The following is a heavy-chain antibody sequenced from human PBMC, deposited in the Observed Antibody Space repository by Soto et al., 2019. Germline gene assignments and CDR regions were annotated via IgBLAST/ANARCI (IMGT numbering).Heavy chain of an antibody. D-gene: IGHD3-22*01. J-gene: IGHJ3*01. V-gene: IGHV3-7*04. CDR2: IKPDGSEK. Sequence: GGSLRLSCAASGFTFSNYWMSWVRQAPGKGLEWVANIKPDGSEKFYVDSLKGRFTMSRDNAKNSLYLQMNSLRADDTAVYYCARGDYYDTSGPFSDAFDVWGQGTMVTVSS. CDR3: ARGDYYDTSGPFSDAFDV. CDR1: GFTFSNYW.